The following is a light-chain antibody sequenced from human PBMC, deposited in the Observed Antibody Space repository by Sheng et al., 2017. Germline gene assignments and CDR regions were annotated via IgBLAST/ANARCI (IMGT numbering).Light chain of an antibody. CDR3: SSYTRSRTRV. V-gene: IGLV2-14*01. Sequence: QSALTQPASVSGSPGQSITISCTGTSSDVGGYNYVSWYQQHPGKAPKLLIFDVSKRPSGVSNRFSGSKSGNTASLTISGLQPEDEADYYCSSYTRSRTRVFGIGTKVTVV. CDR1: SSDVGGYNY. J-gene: IGLJ1*01. CDR2: DVS.